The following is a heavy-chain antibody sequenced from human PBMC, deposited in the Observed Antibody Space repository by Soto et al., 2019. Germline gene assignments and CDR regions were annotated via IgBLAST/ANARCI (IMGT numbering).Heavy chain of an antibody. V-gene: IGHV4-31*03. D-gene: IGHD3-22*01. CDR2: IHYSGST. J-gene: IGHJ1*01. Sequence: QVQLQESGPRLVKPSQTLSLTCTVSGGSISSGGYYWSWIRQHPGKGLEWIGYIHYSGSTYYNPSLKSRVTISVDTSKNQFSLKLSSVTAADMAVYYCARNYDSSGYYGYFQHWGQGTLVTVSS. CDR1: GGSISSGGYY. CDR3: ARNYDSSGYYGYFQH.